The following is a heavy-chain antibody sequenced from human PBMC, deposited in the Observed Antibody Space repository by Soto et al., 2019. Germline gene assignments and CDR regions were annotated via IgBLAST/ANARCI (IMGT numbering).Heavy chain of an antibody. CDR2: INAGNGNT. J-gene: IGHJ4*02. V-gene: IGHV1-3*01. CDR3: ARVIGGWYYFDY. CDR1: GYTFTSYA. Sequence: GASVKVSCKASGYTFTSYAMHWVRQAPGQRLEWMGWINAGNGNTKYSQKFQGRVTITRDTSASTAYMELSSLRSEDTAVYYCARVIGGWYYFDYWGQGTLATVSS. D-gene: IGHD6-19*01.